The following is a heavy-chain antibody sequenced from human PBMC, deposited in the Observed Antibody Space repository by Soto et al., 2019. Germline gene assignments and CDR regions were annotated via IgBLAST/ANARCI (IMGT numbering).Heavy chain of an antibody. CDR3: ARHHGPTTSENWFDP. CDR2: ISTYSGDT. Sequence: QVHLVQSGVEVKTPGASVRVSCQASGYTFFTYDISWVRQAPGQGLEWMGWISTYSGDTKYAQKFQGRVTMTTDTSTTPASLELRSLRPDDTAVYYCARHHGPTTSENWFDPWGQGTLVTVSS. J-gene: IGHJ5*02. V-gene: IGHV1-18*01. D-gene: IGHD5-12*01. CDR1: GYTFFTYD.